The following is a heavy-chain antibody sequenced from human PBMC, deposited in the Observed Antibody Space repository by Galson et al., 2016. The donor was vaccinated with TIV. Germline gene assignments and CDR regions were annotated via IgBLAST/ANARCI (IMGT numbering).Heavy chain of an antibody. V-gene: IGHV3-21*01. Sequence: SLRLSCAASGFTFAGHSMNWVRQAPGGGLEWVSSISVSSDYIYYGDSVTGRFTISRDNAKKSLFLQMNGLRAEDTAVYYCARIIGYWEGYYAMDVWGQGTTVTVSS. J-gene: IGHJ6*02. CDR2: ISVSSDYI. D-gene: IGHD2-15*01. CDR1: GFTFAGHS. CDR3: ARIIGYWEGYYAMDV.